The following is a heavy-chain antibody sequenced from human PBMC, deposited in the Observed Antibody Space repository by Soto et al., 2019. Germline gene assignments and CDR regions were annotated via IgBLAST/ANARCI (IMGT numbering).Heavy chain of an antibody. CDR2: INPNTGGT. Sequence: ASVKVSCKASGYTFSAYNIHWVRQAPGQGLEWLGWINPNTGGTNYAQGFPGRVILTRDTATNTAYMEVTRLISDDTAVYYCVRGTLGTARGFYYGMHVWGQETTVTASS. CDR1: GYTFSAYN. CDR3: VRGTLGTARGFYYGMHV. V-gene: IGHV1-2*02. D-gene: IGHD6-6*01. J-gene: IGHJ6*02.